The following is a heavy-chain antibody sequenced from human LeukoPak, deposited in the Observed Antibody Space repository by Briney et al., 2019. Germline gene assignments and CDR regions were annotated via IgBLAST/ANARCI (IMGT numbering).Heavy chain of an antibody. Sequence: ASVKVSCKASGYTFTSYYMHWVRQAPGQGLEWMGIINPSGGSTSYAQKFQGRVTMTRDTSTSTVYMELSSLRSEDTAVYYCARDLDYYGSGSPPPYYYYGMDVWGQGTTVTVSS. CDR3: ARDLDYYGSGSPPPYYYYGMDV. CDR2: INPSGGST. CDR1: GYTFTSYY. D-gene: IGHD3-10*01. V-gene: IGHV1-46*01. J-gene: IGHJ6*02.